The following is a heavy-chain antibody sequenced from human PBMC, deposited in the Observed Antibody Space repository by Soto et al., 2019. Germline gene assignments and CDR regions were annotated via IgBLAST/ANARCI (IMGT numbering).Heavy chain of an antibody. J-gene: IGHJ4*02. V-gene: IGHV2-5*02. CDR1: GFSLSTSGVG. D-gene: IGHD1-1*01. Sequence: QITLQESGPTVVKPTQTLTLTCTFSGFSLSTSGVGVGWIRQPPGKALESLAFGYWDDDNRYSPFLRNRLTVTKDTAKNPVVLTMTNMDFVDTATYFCARRRGGNGWNDGAFDYWGQGTLVTVSS. CDR3: ARRRGGNGWNDGAFDY. CDR2: GYWDDDN.